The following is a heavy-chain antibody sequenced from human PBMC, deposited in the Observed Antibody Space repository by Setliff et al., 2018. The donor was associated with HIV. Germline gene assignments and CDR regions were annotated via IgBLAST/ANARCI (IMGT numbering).Heavy chain of an antibody. D-gene: IGHD2-21*02. V-gene: IGHV4-39*01. J-gene: IGHJ6*03. CDR1: GDSISTDNYH. CDR2: TANT. CDR3: ARGVLITKRVTQTGGYYYYTDV. Sequence: PSETLSLTCTVSGDSISTDNYHWGWIRQPPGKGLEWIGHTANTDYNPSLKSRVTVSVDTSKNQLSLRLSSVTAADTAVYYCARGVLITKRVTQTGGYYYYTDVWGKGTTVTVSS.